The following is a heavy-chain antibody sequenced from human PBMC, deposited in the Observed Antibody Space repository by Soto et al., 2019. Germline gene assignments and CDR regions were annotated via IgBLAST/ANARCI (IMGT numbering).Heavy chain of an antibody. CDR1: GYTFTGYY. CDR3: ARGGSSWPKWFDP. J-gene: IGHJ5*02. CDR2: INPNSGGT. V-gene: IGHV1-2*04. Sequence: ASVKVSCKASGYTFTGYYMHWVRQAPGQGLEWMGWINPNSGGTNYAQKFQGWVTMTRDTSISTAYMELSRLRSDDTAVYYCARGGSSWPKWFDPWGQGTLVTVSS. D-gene: IGHD6-13*01.